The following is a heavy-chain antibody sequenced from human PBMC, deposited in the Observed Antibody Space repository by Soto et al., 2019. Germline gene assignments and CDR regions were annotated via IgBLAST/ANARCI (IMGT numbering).Heavy chain of an antibody. J-gene: IGHJ6*02. Sequence: ASVKVSCKASGYTFTSYAMHWVRQAPGQRLEWMGWINAGNGNTKYSQKFQGRVTITRDPSASTAYMELSSLRPEDTAVYYCARDEGSRGNGEECYYYYYGMDVWGQGTPVTVSS. CDR1: GYTFTSYA. V-gene: IGHV1-3*01. CDR3: ARDEGSRGNGEECYYYYYGMDV. D-gene: IGHD3-3*01. CDR2: INAGNGNT.